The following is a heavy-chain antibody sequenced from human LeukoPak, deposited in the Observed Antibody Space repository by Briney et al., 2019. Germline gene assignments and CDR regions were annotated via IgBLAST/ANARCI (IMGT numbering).Heavy chain of an antibody. CDR3: AKDPLNTLMVSPTFDY. CDR1: GFPFSSYA. Sequence: PGGSLRLSCVVSGFPFSSYAMIWVRQAPGKGLEWLSGISGSGDDTYYAASVKGRFIVSRDTSKNTLYLQMNSLRAEDTAVYYCAKDPLNTLMVSPTFDYWGQGTLVTVSS. V-gene: IGHV3-23*01. D-gene: IGHD5-18*01. CDR2: ISGSGDDT. J-gene: IGHJ4*02.